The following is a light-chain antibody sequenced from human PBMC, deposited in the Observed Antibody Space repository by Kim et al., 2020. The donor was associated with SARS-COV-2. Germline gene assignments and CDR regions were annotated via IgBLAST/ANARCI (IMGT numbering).Light chain of an antibody. V-gene: IGKV3D-15*01. Sequence: GSPGERATLSCRASQSVNNNLAWYQQKPGQAPRLLIYSASTRATGIPARFSGSGSGTEFTLTISNLQSEDFAVYSCQQYNDWPLTFGPGTKVDIK. CDR2: SAS. J-gene: IGKJ3*01. CDR1: QSVNNN. CDR3: QQYNDWPLT.